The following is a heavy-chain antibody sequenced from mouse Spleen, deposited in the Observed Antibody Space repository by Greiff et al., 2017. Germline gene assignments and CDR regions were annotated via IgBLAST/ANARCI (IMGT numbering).Heavy chain of an antibody. J-gene: IGHJ4*01. Sequence: QVQLQQPGAELVKPGASVKVSCKASGYTFTSYWMHWVKQRPGQGLEWIGRIHPSDSDTNYNQKFKGKATLTVDKSSSTAYMQLSSLTSEDSAVYYCAGFYYDPPYAMDYWGQGTSVTVSS. D-gene: IGHD2-4*01. CDR2: IHPSDSDT. CDR3: AGFYYDPPYAMDY. V-gene: IGHV1-74*01. CDR1: GYTFTSYW.